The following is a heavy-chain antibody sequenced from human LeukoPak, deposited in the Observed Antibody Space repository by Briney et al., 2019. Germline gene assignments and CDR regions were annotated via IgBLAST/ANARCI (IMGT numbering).Heavy chain of an antibody. CDR2: IIPIFGTA. CDR3: ARDPTHDYYDNSGVSFDY. CDR1: GGTFSSYA. V-gene: IGHV1-69*13. J-gene: IGHJ4*02. Sequence: SVKVSCKASGGTFSSYAISWVRQAPGQGLEWMGGIIPIFGTANYAQKFQGRVTITADESTSTAYMELSSLRSEDTAVYYCARDPTHDYYDNSGVSFDYWGQGTLVTVSS. D-gene: IGHD3-22*01.